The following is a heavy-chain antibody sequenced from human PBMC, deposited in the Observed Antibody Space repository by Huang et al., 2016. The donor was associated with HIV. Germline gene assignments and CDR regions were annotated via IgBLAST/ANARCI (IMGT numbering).Heavy chain of an antibody. CDR1: GGSFKISG. V-gene: IGHV1-69*13. D-gene: IGHD3-9*01. CDR3: ASGASYEIWTPYYSGWHYSMDV. CDR2: ILPMLWSA. J-gene: IGHJ6*03. Sequence: QVHLVQSGAEVKKPGSSVRVSCTASGGSFKISGISWVRQAPGQGLEWLGGILPMLWSANYAQKMSDRVTITARESTTTVDMDLTSLRPEDMAVYYCASGASYEIWTPYYSGWHYSMDVWGEGTTVTVSS.